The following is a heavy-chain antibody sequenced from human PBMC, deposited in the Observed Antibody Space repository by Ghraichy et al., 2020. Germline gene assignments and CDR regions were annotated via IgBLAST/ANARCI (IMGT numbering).Heavy chain of an antibody. CDR2: MSPTGRTI. V-gene: IGHV3-11*01. J-gene: IGHJ4*02. D-gene: IGHD2-21*01. CDR1: GFTFSDYY. Sequence: GGSLRLSCAVSGFTFSDYYMTWIRQAPGKGLQWVAYMSPTGRTIYYADSVKDRFIISRDDAKNSLYLQLNNLTAEDTAVYYCARDFKGEWGLFQFDHWGQGTMVTVSS. CDR3: ARDFKGEWGLFQFDH.